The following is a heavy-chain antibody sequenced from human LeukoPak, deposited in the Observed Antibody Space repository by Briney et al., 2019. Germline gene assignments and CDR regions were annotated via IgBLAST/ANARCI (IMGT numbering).Heavy chain of an antibody. D-gene: IGHD3-22*01. J-gene: IGHJ4*02. V-gene: IGHV4-59*01. Sequence: SETLSLTCTVSGGSIRSYYWSWIRQPPGKGLEWIGYIYYSGSTNYNPSLKSRVTISVDTSKNQFSLKLSSVTAADTAVYYCARLNHEYYYDGSGYLDYWGQGTLVTVSS. CDR3: ARLNHEYYYDGSGYLDY. CDR2: IYYSGST. CDR1: GGSIRSYY.